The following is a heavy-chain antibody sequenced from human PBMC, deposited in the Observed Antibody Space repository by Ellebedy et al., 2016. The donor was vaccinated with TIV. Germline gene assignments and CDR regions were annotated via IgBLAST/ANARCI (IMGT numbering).Heavy chain of an antibody. D-gene: IGHD7-27*01. CDR2: INQDGRAK. J-gene: IGHJ6*02. CDR3: ASEMGTPISKYGMDV. V-gene: IGHV3-7*03. Sequence: GGSLRLSCAASGFTFRNYWMNWVRQAPGKGLELVANINQDGRAKNYVDSVKGRFAISRDNAKNSLYLQMNSLRAEDTAVYYCASEMGTPISKYGMDVWGRGTTVTVSS. CDR1: GFTFRNYW.